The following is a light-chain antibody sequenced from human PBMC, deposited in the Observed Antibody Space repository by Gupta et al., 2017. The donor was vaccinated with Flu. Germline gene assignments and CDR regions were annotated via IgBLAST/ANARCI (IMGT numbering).Light chain of an antibody. CDR1: SSNIGSNY. CDR3: AAWDDSLSGGV. CDR2: KRN. V-gene: IGLV1-47*01. Sequence: SVLTHPPSAHGTPGQRVTISCSGSSSNIGSNYVYWYQQIPGTAPKLLIYKRNQRPSGVPDRFSGSKSGTSASLAISGLRSEDEADYYCAAWDDSLSGGVFGGGTKLSVL. J-gene: IGLJ3*02.